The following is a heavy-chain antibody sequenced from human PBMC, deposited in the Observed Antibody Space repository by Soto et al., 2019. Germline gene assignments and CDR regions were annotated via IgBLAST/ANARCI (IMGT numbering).Heavy chain of an antibody. V-gene: IGHV3-30*18. J-gene: IGHJ4*02. CDR2: ISYDGNNK. D-gene: IGHD4-17*01. CDR1: GFTFSGFG. Sequence: QVQLVESGGGVVQPGRSLRLSCAASGFTFSGFGMHWVHQAPGKGLEWVAVISYDGNNKYYADSVKGRFTISRDNSKNTLYLQMNTLRAEDTAVYYCAKDHLPSTVTTPGYWGQGTLVTVSS. CDR3: AKDHLPSTVTTPGY.